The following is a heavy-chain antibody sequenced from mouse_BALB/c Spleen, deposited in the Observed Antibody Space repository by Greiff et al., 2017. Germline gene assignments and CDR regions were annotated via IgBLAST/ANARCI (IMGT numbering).Heavy chain of an antibody. D-gene: IGHD1-1*01. Sequence: QVQLKESGPELVKPGASVRISCKASGYTFTSYYIHWVKQRPGQGLEWIGWIYPGNVNTKYNEKFKGKATLTADKSSSTAYMQLSSLTSEDSAVYFCARGDYYGSSYDAMDYWGQGTSVTVSS. J-gene: IGHJ4*01. CDR3: ARGDYYGSSYDAMDY. V-gene: IGHV1S56*01. CDR1: GYTFTSYY. CDR2: IYPGNVNT.